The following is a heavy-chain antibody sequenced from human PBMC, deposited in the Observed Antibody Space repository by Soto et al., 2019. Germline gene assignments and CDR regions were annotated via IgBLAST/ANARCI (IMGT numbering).Heavy chain of an antibody. CDR3: ARGKEMATMGAFDI. Sequence: SETLSLTCAVYGGSFSGYYWSWIRQPPGKGLEWIGEINHSGSTTYNPSLKSRVTISVDTSKNQFSLNLSSGTAADTAVYYCARGKEMATMGAFDIWGQGTMVTVSS. J-gene: IGHJ3*02. CDR1: GGSFSGYY. CDR2: INHSGST. D-gene: IGHD5-12*01. V-gene: IGHV4-34*01.